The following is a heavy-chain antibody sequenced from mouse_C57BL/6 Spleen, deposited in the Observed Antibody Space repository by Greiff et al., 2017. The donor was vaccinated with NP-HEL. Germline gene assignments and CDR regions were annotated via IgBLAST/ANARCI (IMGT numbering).Heavy chain of an antibody. CDR3: ATCNDLSFDY. CDR2: ISSGSSTI. D-gene: IGHD2-1*01. CDR1: GFTFSDYG. Sequence: EVKLVESGGGLVKPGGSLKLSCAASGFTFSDYGMHWVRQAPEKGLEWVAYISSGSSTIYYADTVKGRFTISRDNAKNTLFLQMTSLRSEDTAMYYCATCNDLSFDYWGQGTTLTVSS. J-gene: IGHJ2*01. V-gene: IGHV5-17*01.